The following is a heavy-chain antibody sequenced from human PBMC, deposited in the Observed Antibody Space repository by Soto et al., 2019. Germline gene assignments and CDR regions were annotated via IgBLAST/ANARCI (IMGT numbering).Heavy chain of an antibody. CDR2: FDPEDGET. J-gene: IGHJ3*02. Sequence: AASVKVSCKVSGYTLTELSMHWVRQAPGKGLEWMGGFDPEDGETIYAQKFQGRVTMTEDTSTDTAYMELSSLRSEDTAVYYCASATVTPGPDAFDIWGQGTMVTVSS. CDR3: ASATVTPGPDAFDI. D-gene: IGHD4-4*01. CDR1: GYTLTELS. V-gene: IGHV1-24*01.